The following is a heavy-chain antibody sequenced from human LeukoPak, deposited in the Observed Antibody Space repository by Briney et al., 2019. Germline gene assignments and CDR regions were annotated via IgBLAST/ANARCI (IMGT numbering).Heavy chain of an antibody. J-gene: IGHJ5*02. CDR3: ARQDIVVVVAATNWFDP. V-gene: IGHV3-7*01. CDR2: IKQDGSEK. D-gene: IGHD2-15*01. Sequence: PGGSLRLSCAASGFTFSSYWMSWVRQAPGKGLEWVANIKQDGSEKYYVDSVKGRFTISRDNAKNSLYLQMNSLRAEDTAVYYCARQDIVVVVAATNWFDPWGQETLVTVSS. CDR1: GFTFSSYW.